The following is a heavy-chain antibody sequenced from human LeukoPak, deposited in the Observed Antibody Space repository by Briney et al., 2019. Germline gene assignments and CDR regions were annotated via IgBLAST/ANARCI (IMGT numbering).Heavy chain of an antibody. CDR1: GFTFSSYW. CDR3: ARERSTGWSDY. J-gene: IGHJ4*02. V-gene: IGHV3-74*01. D-gene: IGHD6-19*01. CDR2: IKTDGRST. Sequence: PGGSLRLSCAASGFTFSSYWMDWVRQAPGKGVVWVSRIKTDGRSTTYADSVKGRFTISRDNANNTLYMQMNSLRAEDTAVYYCARERSTGWSDYWGQGTLVIVSS.